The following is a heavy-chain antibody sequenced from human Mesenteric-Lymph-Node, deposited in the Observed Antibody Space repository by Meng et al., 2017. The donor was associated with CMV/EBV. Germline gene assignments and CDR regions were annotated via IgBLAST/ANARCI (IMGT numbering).Heavy chain of an antibody. CDR1: GFTFSSYW. CDR3: ARENIVVVPAAHYIYFDY. J-gene: IGHJ4*02. CDR2: IKQDGSEK. Sequence: GGSLRLSCAASGFTFSSYWMSWVRQAPGKGLEWVANIKQDGSEKYYVDSVKGRFTISRDNAKNSLYLQMNSLRAEDTAVYYCARENIVVVPAAHYIYFDYWGQGTLVTVSS. V-gene: IGHV3-7*01. D-gene: IGHD2-2*01.